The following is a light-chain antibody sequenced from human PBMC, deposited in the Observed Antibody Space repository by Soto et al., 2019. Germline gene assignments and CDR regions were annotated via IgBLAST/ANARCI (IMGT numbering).Light chain of an antibody. CDR3: QQGLTVPFT. CDR1: QHINND. CDR2: AAS. V-gene: IGKV1-39*01. Sequence: DIQMTQSPPSLPAHVGDGVTITCRASQHINNDLNWFQQKPGKPPKLLIYAASTLQSGVPSRFSGSGSGTDFTLSISSLQPEDFATYFCQQGLTVPFTFGPGTKV. J-gene: IGKJ3*01.